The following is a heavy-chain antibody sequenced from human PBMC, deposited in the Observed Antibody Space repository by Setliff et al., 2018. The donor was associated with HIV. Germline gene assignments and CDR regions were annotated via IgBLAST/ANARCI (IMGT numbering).Heavy chain of an antibody. D-gene: IGHD1-26*01. V-gene: IGHV4-39*01. CDR2: IYYTGST. CDR1: GASISSSSHH. CDR3: ARIVRWELVATSTFFYYYMDV. J-gene: IGHJ6*03. Sequence: SETLSLTCTVSGASISSSSHHWAWIRQPPGKGLEYIGNIYYTGSTHHNPSLGSRVATSVDTSKNQFSLKLSSVTAADTAVYYCARIVRWELVATSTFFYYYMDVWGKGTTFTVSS.